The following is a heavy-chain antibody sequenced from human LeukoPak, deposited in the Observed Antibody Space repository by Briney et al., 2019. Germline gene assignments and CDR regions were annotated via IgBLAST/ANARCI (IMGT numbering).Heavy chain of an antibody. CDR2: IKEDGSEI. Sequence: GGSLRLSCAASGFTYSTYNLNWVRQAPGKGLEWVANIKEDGSEIHYVDSVKVRFTISRDNAKNSVDLQRNSLRAEDMAVYYCVTMGTTPAYWGQGTLVTVSS. D-gene: IGHD3-10*01. J-gene: IGHJ4*02. CDR1: GFTYSTYN. CDR3: VTMGTTPAY. V-gene: IGHV3-7*01.